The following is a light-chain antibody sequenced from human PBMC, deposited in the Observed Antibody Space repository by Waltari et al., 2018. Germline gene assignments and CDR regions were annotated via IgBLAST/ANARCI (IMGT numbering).Light chain of an antibody. Sequence: QSALTQPASVSGSPGQSITISCTGTSSDVVTYKFVSWYHQHPGKVPKLIIYDATDRPSGVSSRFSGSKSGNTASLTISGLQAEDEGDYYCNSYTTSGTVVFGGGTKLTVL. CDR3: NSYTTSGTVV. V-gene: IGLV2-14*03. J-gene: IGLJ2*01. CDR1: SSDVVTYKF. CDR2: DAT.